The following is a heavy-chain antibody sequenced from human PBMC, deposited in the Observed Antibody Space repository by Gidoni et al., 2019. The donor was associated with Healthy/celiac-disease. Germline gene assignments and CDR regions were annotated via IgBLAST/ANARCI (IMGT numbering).Heavy chain of an antibody. J-gene: IGHJ6*02. CDR2: INAGNGNT. D-gene: IGHD3-10*01. Sequence: QVQLVPSGAEVKKPGASVQVSCNASVYTFTSSAMHWVRQAPGQRLEWMGWINAGNGNTKYSQKFQGRVTITRDTSGSTAYMELSSLRSEDTAVDYCARDSTMVRGVTEYYDYGMDVWGQGTTVTVSS. CDR3: ARDSTMVRGVTEYYDYGMDV. CDR1: VYTFTSSA. V-gene: IGHV1-3*01.